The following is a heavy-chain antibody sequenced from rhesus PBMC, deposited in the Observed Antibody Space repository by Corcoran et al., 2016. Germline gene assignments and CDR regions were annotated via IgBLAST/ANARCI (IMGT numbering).Heavy chain of an antibody. D-gene: IGHD6-25*01. CDR2: VDPEDGEA. J-gene: IGHJ4*01. V-gene: IGHV1-111*02. Sequence: EVQLVQSGAEVKTPGASVKISCKASGYTFPDSYLHRVRPAPGKGLEWMGRVDPEDGEAIHAQKFQDRVTITADTSTDTAYMELSSLRSEDTAVYYCATSGGATYYFDYWGQGVLVTVSS. CDR3: ATSGGATYYFDY. CDR1: GYTFPDSY.